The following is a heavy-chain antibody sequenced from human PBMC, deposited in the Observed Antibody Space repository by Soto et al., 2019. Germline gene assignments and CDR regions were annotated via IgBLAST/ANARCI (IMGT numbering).Heavy chain of an antibody. V-gene: IGHV3-48*02. J-gene: IGHJ2*01. Sequence: EVQLVESGGGLVQPGGSLRLSCAASGFTFSSYSMNWVRQAPGKGLEWVSYISSSSSTIYYADSVKGRFTISRDNAKNSLYLQRNSLRDEDTAVYYCARYYPVVNWSFDLWGLGTLVTVSS. D-gene: IGHD2-15*01. CDR3: ARYYPVVNWSFDL. CDR2: ISSSSSTI. CDR1: GFTFSSYS.